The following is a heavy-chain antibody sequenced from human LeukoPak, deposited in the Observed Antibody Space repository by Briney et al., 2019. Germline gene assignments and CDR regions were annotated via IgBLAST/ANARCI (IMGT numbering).Heavy chain of an antibody. CDR1: GFTFGDYA. CDR2: IRSKTYGGTT. CDR3: TGKVTYSRSWAFDY. D-gene: IGHD6-13*01. Sequence: GGSLRLSCTLSGFTFGDYAMSWVRQAPGKGLEWVGVIRSKTYGGTTEYAASVKGRFSISGDDSKSIAYLQMNSLKTEDTAVYYCTGKVTYSRSWAFDYWGQGTLVTVSS. V-gene: IGHV3-49*04. J-gene: IGHJ4*02.